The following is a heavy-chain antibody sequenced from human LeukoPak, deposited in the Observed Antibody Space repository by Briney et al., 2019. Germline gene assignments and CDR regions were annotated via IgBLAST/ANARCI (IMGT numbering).Heavy chain of an antibody. CDR3: ARSPHILTGENFDY. CDR2: MNPNRGKT. V-gene: IGHV1-8*02. Sequence: ASVKVSCKASGYTFTSYEINWVRQATGQGLEWMGWMNPNRGKTGYAQKFQGRVTMTRDTSISTAYMELSRLRSDDTAVYYCARSPHILTGENFDYWGQGTLVTVSS. D-gene: IGHD3-9*01. CDR1: GYTFTSYE. J-gene: IGHJ4*02.